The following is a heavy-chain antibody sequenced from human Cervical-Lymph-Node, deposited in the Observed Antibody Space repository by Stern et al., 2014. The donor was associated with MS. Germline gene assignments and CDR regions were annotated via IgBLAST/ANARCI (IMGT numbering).Heavy chain of an antibody. Sequence: VQLEESGGGVVQPGRSLRLSCAASGFTFSSYGMHWVRQAPGKGLEWAAGIWYDGSNKYYADSVKGRFTISRDNSKNTLYLQMNSLRAEDTAVYYCARDRHDLGYCSGGSCYLPDYWGQGTLVTVSS. V-gene: IGHV3-33*01. CDR2: IWYDGSNK. D-gene: IGHD2-15*01. J-gene: IGHJ4*02. CDR1: GFTFSSYG. CDR3: ARDRHDLGYCSGGSCYLPDY.